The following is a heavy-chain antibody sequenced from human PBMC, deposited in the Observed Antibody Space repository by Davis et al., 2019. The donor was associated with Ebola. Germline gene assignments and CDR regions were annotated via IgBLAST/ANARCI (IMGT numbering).Heavy chain of an antibody. CDR2: IKQDGSEK. D-gene: IGHD4-17*01. V-gene: IGHV3-7*03. CDR3: VKDVHSNGDYPLFDY. J-gene: IGHJ4*02. CDR1: GFTFSRSL. Sequence: PGGSLRLSCAASGFTFSRSLLSLVRQSPGTGLEWVANIKQDGSEKYYVDSVKGRFTISRDNGKKSLYLQMNGLRGEDTAFYYCVKDVHSNGDYPLFDYWGQGTLVTVSA.